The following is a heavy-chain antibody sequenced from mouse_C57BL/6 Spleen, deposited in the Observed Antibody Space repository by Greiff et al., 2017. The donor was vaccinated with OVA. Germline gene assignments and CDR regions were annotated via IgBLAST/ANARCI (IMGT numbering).Heavy chain of an antibody. CDR2: FYPGSGSI. V-gene: IGHV1-62-2*01. CDR3: ARHEGDYYGSSYPAWFAY. CDR1: GYTFTEYT. J-gene: IGHJ3*01. D-gene: IGHD1-1*01. Sequence: VQLQQSGAELVKPGASVKLSCTASGYTFTEYTIHWVKQRSGQGLEWIGWFYPGSGSIKYNEKFKDKATLTADKSSSTVYMELSRLTSEDSAVYFCARHEGDYYGSSYPAWFAYWGQGTLVTVSA.